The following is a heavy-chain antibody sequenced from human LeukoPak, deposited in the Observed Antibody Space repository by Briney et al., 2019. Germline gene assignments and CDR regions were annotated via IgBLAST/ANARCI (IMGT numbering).Heavy chain of an antibody. CDR1: GFTLSSYE. Sequence: PGGSLRLSCAASGFTLSSYEMNWVRQAPGKGLEWVSYISSSGSTIYYADSVKGRFTISRDNAKNSLYLQMNSLRAEDTAVYYCSRLAGYYKFDYWGQGTLVTVSS. CDR3: SRLAGYYKFDY. J-gene: IGHJ4*02. V-gene: IGHV3-48*03. D-gene: IGHD3-9*01. CDR2: ISSSGSTI.